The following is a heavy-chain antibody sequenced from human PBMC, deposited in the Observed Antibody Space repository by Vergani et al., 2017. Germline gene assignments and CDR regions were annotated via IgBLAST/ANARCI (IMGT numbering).Heavy chain of an antibody. J-gene: IGHJ6*02. CDR3: ARGWGFVRRCFDWLPGGMDV. CDR2: INPNSGGT. V-gene: IGHV1-2*02. CDR1: GYTFTGYY. Sequence: QVQLVQSGAEVKKPGASVKVSCKASGYTFTGYYMHWVRQAPGQGLEWMGWINPNSGGTTYAQKFQGRVTMTRDTSISTAYMELSRLRSDDTAVYYCARGWGFVRRCFDWLPGGMDVWGQGP. D-gene: IGHD3-9*01.